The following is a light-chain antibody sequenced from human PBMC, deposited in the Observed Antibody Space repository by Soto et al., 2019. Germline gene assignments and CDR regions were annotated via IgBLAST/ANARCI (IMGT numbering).Light chain of an antibody. CDR1: QRISDSY. J-gene: IGKJ1*01. CDR2: AAS. CDR3: QQYSSSPRT. V-gene: IGKV3-20*01. Sequence: PGERATLSCRASQRISDSYLAWYQHRLGQAPRLLIYAASTRAPGIPARFSGSGSGTDFTLTISRLEPEDFAVYYCQQYSSSPRTFGQGTKVDIK.